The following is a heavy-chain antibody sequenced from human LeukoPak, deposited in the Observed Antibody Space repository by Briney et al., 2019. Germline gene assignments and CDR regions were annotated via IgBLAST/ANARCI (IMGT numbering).Heavy chain of an antibody. CDR3: ARAGVKVLVTYDALDL. CDR2: MNSAGTTM. D-gene: IGHD5-18*01. CDR1: GFTFRTYG. V-gene: IGHV3-48*01. J-gene: IGHJ3*01. Sequence: GGSLRLSCVASGFTFRTYGMNWVRQAPGKGLEWVSYMNSAGTTMYYADSVKGRFIIPRDNGKNSLYLQMSSLRVEDTGVYYCARAGVKVLVTYDALDLWGQGTLVTVSS.